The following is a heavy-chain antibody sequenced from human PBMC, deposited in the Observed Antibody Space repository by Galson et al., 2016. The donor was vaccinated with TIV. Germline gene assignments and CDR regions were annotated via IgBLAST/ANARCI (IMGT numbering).Heavy chain of an antibody. V-gene: IGHV1-2*02. J-gene: IGHJ6*02. CDR1: GYPSSAYY. CDR3: ARGFNYGFDFFYGMDF. D-gene: IGHD5-18*01. Sequence: SVKVSCKASGYPSSAYYIHWVRQAPGQGLEWMGWINPYGDDTNYEQRFQGRVSMTSDTSINTAYMELSSLRSDDTAIFFCARGFNYGFDFFYGMDFWGQGTTVTVSS. CDR2: INPYGDDT.